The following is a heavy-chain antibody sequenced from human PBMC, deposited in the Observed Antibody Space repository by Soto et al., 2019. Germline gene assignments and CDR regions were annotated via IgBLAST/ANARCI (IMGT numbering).Heavy chain of an antibody. D-gene: IGHD2-15*01. V-gene: IGHV1-18*01. Sequence: GSVKGSFKASGYTFTSYGVNLVRRAPGQGLEWVGWMSTYNENKVYAQKFQGRVAMTMYTATSTAYLDLGPLRSDDTAVYFCAKDAREAAPSDVWGQGTLVTVSS. CDR1: GYTFTSYG. J-gene: IGHJ3*01. CDR3: AKDAREAAPSDV. CDR2: MSTYNENK.